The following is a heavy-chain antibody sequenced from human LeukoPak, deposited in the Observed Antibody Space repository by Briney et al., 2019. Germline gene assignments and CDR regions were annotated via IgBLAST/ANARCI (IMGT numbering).Heavy chain of an antibody. CDR3: ARGPPYYFDY. CDR2: IYHSGST. CDR1: GYSISSGYY. V-gene: IGHV4-38-2*02. Sequence: SETLSLICTVSGYSISSGYYWGWIRQPPGKGLEWSGSIYHSGSTYYNPSLKSRVTISVDTSKSQFSLKLSSVTAADTAVYYCARGPPYYFDYWGQGTLVTVSS. J-gene: IGHJ4*02.